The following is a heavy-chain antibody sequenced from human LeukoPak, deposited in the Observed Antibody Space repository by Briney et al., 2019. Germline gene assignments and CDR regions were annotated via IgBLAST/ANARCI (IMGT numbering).Heavy chain of an antibody. CDR2: IKPDGGEK. J-gene: IGHJ4*02. D-gene: IGHD3-3*01. Sequence: GGSLRLSCVGSGFTFSFSDYWMTWVRQAPGKGLEWVANIKPDGGEKNYVDSVKGRFTISRDNAKNSLYLQMNSLRAEDTAVFYCARIYAGGYYDDWGRGTLVTVSS. V-gene: IGHV3-7*01. CDR1: GFTFSFSDYW. CDR3: ARIYAGGYYDD.